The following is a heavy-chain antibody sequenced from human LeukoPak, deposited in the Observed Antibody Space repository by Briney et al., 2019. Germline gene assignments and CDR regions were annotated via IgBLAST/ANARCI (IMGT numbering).Heavy chain of an antibody. CDR3: ARGRYCTDGSCYFDY. J-gene: IGHJ4*02. D-gene: IGHD2-15*01. CDR2: IYTSGTT. CDR1: RGSISTFY. Sequence: SETLSLTCTVSRGSISTFYWSWFRQPAGKGLGWIGHIYTSGTTNYNPSLKSRVTMSIDTSKNQFSLKLSSVTAADTAVYYCARGRYCTDGSCYFDYWGQGTLVTVSS. V-gene: IGHV4-4*07.